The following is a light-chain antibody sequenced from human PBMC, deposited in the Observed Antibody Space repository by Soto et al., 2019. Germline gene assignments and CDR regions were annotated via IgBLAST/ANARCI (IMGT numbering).Light chain of an antibody. V-gene: IGKV3-20*01. CDR1: QSISADY. CDR3: QHYGSSVFT. J-gene: IGKJ3*01. Sequence: EIVFTQSPGTLSLAPGGRAALSCRASQSISADYLVWYQQKPGQAPRLLIYGGSSRATGIPDRFSGSGSGTDFTLTISRLAPEDVAVYYCQHYGSSVFTFGPGTKVDIK. CDR2: GGS.